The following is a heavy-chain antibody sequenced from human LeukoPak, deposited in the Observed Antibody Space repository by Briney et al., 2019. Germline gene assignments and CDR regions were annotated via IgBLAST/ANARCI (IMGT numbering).Heavy chain of an antibody. D-gene: IGHD5-12*01. CDR1: AFTFSSYW. CDR3: ARDGGNSGYDLFDY. V-gene: IGHV3-7*01. J-gene: IGHJ4*02. Sequence: AGGSLRLSCAASAFTFSSYWMTWVRQAPGKGLEWVANIKQDGSEKYYVDSVKGRFTISRDNAKNSLYLQMNSLRAEDTAMYYRARDGGNSGYDLFDYWGQGTLVTVSS. CDR2: IKQDGSEK.